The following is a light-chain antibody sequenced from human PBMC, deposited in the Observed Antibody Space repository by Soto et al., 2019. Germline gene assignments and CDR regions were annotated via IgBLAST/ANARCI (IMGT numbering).Light chain of an antibody. J-gene: IGLJ2*01. CDR2: LNNDGSH. V-gene: IGLV4-69*01. CDR1: SGHSSYA. Sequence: QSVLTQSPSASASLGASVKLTCTLSSGHSSYAIAWHQMQPGKGPRYLMDLNNDGSHTKGDGIPDRFSCSSSGAERHLIISSLQSEDEADYYCQTWGSGFQVFGGGTKLTVL. CDR3: QTWGSGFQV.